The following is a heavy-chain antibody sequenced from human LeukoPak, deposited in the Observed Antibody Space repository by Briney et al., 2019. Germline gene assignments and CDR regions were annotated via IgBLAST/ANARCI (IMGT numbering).Heavy chain of an antibody. J-gene: IGHJ4*02. D-gene: IGHD1-26*01. CDR2: LYYSGST. CDR3: ARHDMDVAGAGLDYFDY. Sequence: SETLSLTCTVSGGSISRYYWSGIRQPPGKGLEGFGYLYYSGSTNYNPSLKSRVTISVDTSKNQFSLKLSSVTAADTAMYHCARHDMDVAGAGLDYFDYWGQGTLVTVSS. V-gene: IGHV4-59*08. CDR1: GGSISRYY.